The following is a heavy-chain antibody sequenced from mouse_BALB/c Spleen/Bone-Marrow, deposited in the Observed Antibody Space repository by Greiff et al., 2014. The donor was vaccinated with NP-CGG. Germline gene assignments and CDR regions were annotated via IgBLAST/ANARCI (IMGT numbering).Heavy chain of an antibody. CDR1: GFTFSSFG. D-gene: IGHD3-3*01. Sequence: EVHLVESGGGLVQPGGSRKLSCAASGFTFSSFGMHWVRQAPEKGLEWVAYISSGSSTIYYADTMKGRFTISRDNPKNTLFLQMTSLRSEDTAMYYCTRSGTLGAMDYWGQRTSAIVSS. V-gene: IGHV5-17*02. CDR2: ISSGSSTI. J-gene: IGHJ4*01. CDR3: TRSGTLGAMDY.